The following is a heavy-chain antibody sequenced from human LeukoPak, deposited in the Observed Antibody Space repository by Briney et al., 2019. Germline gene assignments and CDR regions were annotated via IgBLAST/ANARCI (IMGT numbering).Heavy chain of an antibody. CDR1: EITFSSYA. CDR3: ARGGYSGYDFDY. Sequence: GGSLRLSCAASEITFSSYAMSWVRQAPGKGLEWVSVIYSGGSTYYSDSVKGRFTISRDNSKNTLYLQMNSLRAADTAVYSCARGGYSGYDFDYWGQGTLVTVSS. J-gene: IGHJ4*02. D-gene: IGHD5-12*01. CDR2: IYSGGST. V-gene: IGHV3-53*01.